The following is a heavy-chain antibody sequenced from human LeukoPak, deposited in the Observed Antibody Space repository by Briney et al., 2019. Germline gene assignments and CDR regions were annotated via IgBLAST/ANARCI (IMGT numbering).Heavy chain of an antibody. V-gene: IGHV4-34*01. CDR3: ARGAMVRGVIPRHYYFDY. D-gene: IGHD3-10*01. J-gene: IGHJ4*02. CDR2: INHSGSA. CDR1: GFTFSSYA. Sequence: GSLRLSCAASGFTFSSYAMSWVRQPPGKGLEWIGEINHSGSANYNPSLKSRVTISVDTSKNQFSLKLSSVTAADTAVYYCARGAMVRGVIPRHYYFDYWGQGTLVTVSS.